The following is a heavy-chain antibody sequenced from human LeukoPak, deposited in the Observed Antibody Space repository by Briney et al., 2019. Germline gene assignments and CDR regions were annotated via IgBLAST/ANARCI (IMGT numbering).Heavy chain of an antibody. D-gene: IGHD3-22*01. J-gene: IGHJ4*02. CDR3: ARAYYDSNGYSDY. V-gene: IGHV4-31*03. CDR2: IYYSGST. CDR1: GGSISSGGYY. Sequence: SETLSLTCTVSGGSISSGGYYWSWIRQHPGKGLEWIGYIYYSGSTYYNPSLKSRVTIAVDTSKNQFSLKLSSVTAADTAVYYCARAYYDSNGYSDYWGQGTLVTVSS.